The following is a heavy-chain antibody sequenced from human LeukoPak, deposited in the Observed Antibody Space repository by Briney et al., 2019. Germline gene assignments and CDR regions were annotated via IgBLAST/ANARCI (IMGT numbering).Heavy chain of an antibody. V-gene: IGHV3-30*03. CDR1: GFTFSGYG. Sequence: GGSLRLSCAASGFTFSGYGMHWVRQAPGKGLEGVAVISYNGSNKYYADSVKGRFTISRDNSKNTLYLQMNSLRAEDTAVYYCARAGHSSGYYFFDYWGQGTLVTVSS. CDR2: ISYNGSNK. D-gene: IGHD3-22*01. J-gene: IGHJ4*02. CDR3: ARAGHSSGYYFFDY.